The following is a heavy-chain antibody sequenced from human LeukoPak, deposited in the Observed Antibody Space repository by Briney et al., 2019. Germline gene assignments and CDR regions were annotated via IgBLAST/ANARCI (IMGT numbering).Heavy chain of an antibody. D-gene: IGHD2-15*01. V-gene: IGHV4-59*01. CDR1: GGSISTYY. CDR2: IYYSGST. Sequence: SETLSLTCTVSGGSISTYYWGWIRQPPGKGLEWIGYIYYSGSTNYNPSLKSRVTMLVDTSKNQFSLKLSSVTAADTAVYYCARSSHCSGGSCYSLTGVGYWGQGTLVTVSS. CDR3: ARSSHCSGGSCYSLTGVGY. J-gene: IGHJ4*02.